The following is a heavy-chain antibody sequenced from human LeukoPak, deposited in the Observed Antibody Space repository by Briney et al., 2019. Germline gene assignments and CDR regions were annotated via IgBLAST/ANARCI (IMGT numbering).Heavy chain of an antibody. J-gene: IGHJ4*02. CDR3: ARDRISYDSSGYYPGY. D-gene: IGHD3-22*01. CDR1: GYTFTSYG. CDR2: ISAYNGNT. Sequence: ASVKVSCKASGYTFTSYGISWVRQAPGQGLEWMGWISAYNGNTNYAQKLQGRVTMTTDTSTSTAYMELRSLRSDDTAVYYCARDRISYDSSGYYPGYWGQGTLVTVSS. V-gene: IGHV1-18*01.